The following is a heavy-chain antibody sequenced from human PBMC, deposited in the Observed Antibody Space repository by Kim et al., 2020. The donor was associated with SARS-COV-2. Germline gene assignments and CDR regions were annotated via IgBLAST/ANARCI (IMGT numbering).Heavy chain of an antibody. CDR2: ISYDGSNK. D-gene: IGHD3-10*01. CDR3: AKEGHGGDAFDI. Sequence: GGSLRLSCAASGFTFSSYGMHWVRQAPGKGLEWVAVISYDGSNKYYADSVKGRFTISRDNSKNTLYLQMNSLRAEDTAVYYCAKEGHGGDAFDIWGQGTMVTVSS. J-gene: IGHJ3*02. V-gene: IGHV3-30*18. CDR1: GFTFSSYG.